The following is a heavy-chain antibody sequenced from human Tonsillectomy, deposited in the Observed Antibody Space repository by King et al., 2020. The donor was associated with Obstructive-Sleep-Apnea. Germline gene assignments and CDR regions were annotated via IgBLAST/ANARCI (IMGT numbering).Heavy chain of an antibody. CDR2: ISSSSSHV. CDR1: GLTFSSYR. Sequence: LVESGGGLVKPGGSLRLSCSASGLTFSSYRMSWVRQAPGKGLEWVSSISSSSSHVSYADSVKGRFTISRDNAKNSLYLQMKNLRAEDTDVYYCARTETLDGNYDAYFDYWGQGTLVTVSS. V-gene: IGHV3-21*02. J-gene: IGHJ4*02. D-gene: IGHD4-17*01. CDR3: ARTETLDGNYDAYFDY.